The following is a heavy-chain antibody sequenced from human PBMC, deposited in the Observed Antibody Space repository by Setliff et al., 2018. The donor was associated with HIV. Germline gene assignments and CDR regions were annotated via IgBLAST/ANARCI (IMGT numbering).Heavy chain of an antibody. D-gene: IGHD6-13*01. Sequence: TSETLSLTCTVSGDSITSGGYFWSWIRQHPGKGLEWIGHIYYSGSTYYNPSLKSRVTISVDTSKNQFSLKVKSVTAADTAMYYCARHPGSTSNWYKGAFDFWGQGRMVTVSS. J-gene: IGHJ3*01. V-gene: IGHV4-31*03. CDR3: ARHPGSTSNWYKGAFDF. CDR1: GDSITSGGYF. CDR2: IYYSGST.